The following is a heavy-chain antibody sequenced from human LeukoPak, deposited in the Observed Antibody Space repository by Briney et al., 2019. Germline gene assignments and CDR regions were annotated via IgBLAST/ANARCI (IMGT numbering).Heavy chain of an antibody. CDR3: ARGGLYGYDVFDY. CDR1: GFTFSSYE. V-gene: IGHV3-48*03. D-gene: IGHD5-12*01. CDR2: ISGSGRTM. J-gene: IGHJ4*02. Sequence: PGGSLRLSCAASGFTFSSYEMNWVRQAPGKGLEWVSYISGSGRTMSYAAPVKGRFTISRDNTQNSLYLQMNSLRVEDTAVYHCARGGLYGYDVFDYWGQGTLVTVSS.